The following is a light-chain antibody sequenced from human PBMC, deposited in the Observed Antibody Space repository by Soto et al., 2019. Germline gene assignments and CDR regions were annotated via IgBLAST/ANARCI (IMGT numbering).Light chain of an antibody. V-gene: IGKV3-20*01. CDR3: QQYDSTPPT. CDR1: QSVNSNY. CDR2: GAS. Sequence: EIVLTQSPGTLSLSPGERATLSCRASQSVNSNYLAWYQRKPGQAPRLLIYGASNRATDIPSRFSASGSGTDFTPTITGLEAEAFAVYYYQQYDSTPPTFGQGTKVEVK. J-gene: IGKJ1*01.